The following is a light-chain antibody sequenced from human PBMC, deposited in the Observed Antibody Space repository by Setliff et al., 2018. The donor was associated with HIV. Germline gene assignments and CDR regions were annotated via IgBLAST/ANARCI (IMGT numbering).Light chain of an antibody. CDR1: SSDVGGYNY. V-gene: IGLV2-14*03. J-gene: IGLJ1*01. Sequence: QSVLTQPASVSGSPGQSITISRTGTSSDVGGYNYVSWYQQHPGKAPKLIIYDVSHRPSGVSNRFSGSKSGNTASLTISGLQAEDEADYYCSAYTSSSTYVFGTGTKGTVL. CDR2: DVS. CDR3: SAYTSSSTYV.